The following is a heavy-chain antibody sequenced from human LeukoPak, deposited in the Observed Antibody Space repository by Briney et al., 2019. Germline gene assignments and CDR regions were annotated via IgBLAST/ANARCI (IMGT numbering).Heavy chain of an antibody. J-gene: IGHJ4*02. CDR2: IYYSGNT. CDR3: MRHEEEDGYNAKPFDF. D-gene: IGHD5-24*01. CDR1: GGSISNSNYY. Sequence: SETLSLTCTVSGGSISNSNYYWGWVRQPPGKGLEWIGTIYYSGNTYYTPSLKSRVTISVDTSKNQFSLRLSSVTAADTAVYFCMRHEEEDGYNAKPFDFWGQGTLVTVSS. V-gene: IGHV4-39*01.